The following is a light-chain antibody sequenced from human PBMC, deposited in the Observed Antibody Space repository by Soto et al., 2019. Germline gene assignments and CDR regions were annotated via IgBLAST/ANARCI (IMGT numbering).Light chain of an antibody. CDR1: QSVSSN. J-gene: IGKJ2*01. V-gene: IGKV3-15*01. CDR2: GAS. CDR3: QQYNKWPPYT. Sequence: EIVMTQSPANLSVSPGERATLSCRASQSVSSNLAWYQQKPGQGPRLLIYGASTRATSIPARFSGSGSGTEFTLTINSLQSDDCAVYYCQQYNKWPPYTFGQGTKLEIK.